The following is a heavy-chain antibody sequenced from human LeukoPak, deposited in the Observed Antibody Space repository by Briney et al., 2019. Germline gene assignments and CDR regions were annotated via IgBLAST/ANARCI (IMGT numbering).Heavy chain of an antibody. CDR1: GFTFDSYS. Sequence: GGSLRLSCAASGFTFDSYSMNWVRQVPGKGLEWVSSISSSSSYIYYADSVKGRFTISRDNAKNSLYLQMNSLRAEDTAVYYCARGPCSSTSCPYYYYYMDVWGKGTTVTVSS. V-gene: IGHV3-21*01. J-gene: IGHJ6*03. CDR2: ISSSSSYI. CDR3: ARGPCSSTSCPYYYYYMDV. D-gene: IGHD2-2*01.